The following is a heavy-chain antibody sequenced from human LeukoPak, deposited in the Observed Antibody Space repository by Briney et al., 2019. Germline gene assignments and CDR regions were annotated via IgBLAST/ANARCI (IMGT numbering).Heavy chain of an antibody. Sequence: RTGESLKISCKGSGYSFTSYWIGWVRQMPGKGLEWMGIIYPGDSDTRYSPSFQGQVTISADKSISTAYLQWSSLKASDTAMYYCARLPRPDYYDSSGYSSIDYWGQGTLVTVSS. J-gene: IGHJ4*02. CDR3: ARLPRPDYYDSSGYSSIDY. D-gene: IGHD3-22*01. CDR1: GYSFTSYW. V-gene: IGHV5-51*01. CDR2: IYPGDSDT.